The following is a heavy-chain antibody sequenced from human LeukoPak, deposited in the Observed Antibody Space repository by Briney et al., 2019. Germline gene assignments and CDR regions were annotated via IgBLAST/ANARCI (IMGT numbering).Heavy chain of an antibody. J-gene: IGHJ4*02. CDR3: AREQQLVPEYYFDY. V-gene: IGHV1-18*01. CDR2: ISAYNGNT. D-gene: IGHD6-13*01. CDR1: GYTFTSYG. Sequence: ASVKVSCKASGYTFTSYGISWVRQAPGQGLEWMGWISAYNGNTNYAQKLQGRVTMTTDTSTSTAYMELRSLRSDDTAVYYCAREQQLVPEYYFDYWGQGTLVTVSS.